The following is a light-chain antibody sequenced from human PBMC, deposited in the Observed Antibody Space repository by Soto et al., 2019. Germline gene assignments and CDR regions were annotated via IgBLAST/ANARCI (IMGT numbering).Light chain of an antibody. CDR2: WAS. J-gene: IGKJ1*01. CDR1: QSVLYSSNNKNY. V-gene: IGKV4-1*01. CDR3: QQYYSTPRT. Sequence: DIVMTQSPDSLAVSLGERATINCKSSQSVLYSSNNKNYLARYQQKPGQPPKLLIYWASTRESGVPDRFSGSGSGTDFILTISSLQAEDVAVYYCQQYYSTPRTFGQGTKVEIK.